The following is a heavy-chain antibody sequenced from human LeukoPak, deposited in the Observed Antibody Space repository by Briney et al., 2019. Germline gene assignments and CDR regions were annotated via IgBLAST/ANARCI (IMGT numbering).Heavy chain of an antibody. CDR1: GFTFSSYS. Sequence: GGSLRLSCAASGFTFSSYSMNWVRQAPGKGLEWVSSISSSSSYIYYADSVKGRFTISRDNAKNSLYLQMNSLRAEDTAVYYCARAPPYGGNSDAFDIWGQGTMVTVSS. J-gene: IGHJ3*02. V-gene: IGHV3-21*01. CDR3: ARAPPYGGNSDAFDI. D-gene: IGHD4-23*01. CDR2: ISSSSSYI.